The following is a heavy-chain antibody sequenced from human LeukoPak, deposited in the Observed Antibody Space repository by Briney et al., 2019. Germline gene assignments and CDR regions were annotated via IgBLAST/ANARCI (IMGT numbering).Heavy chain of an antibody. CDR3: ARGELQLWFNRWEDAFDI. CDR1: GYTFTSYD. V-gene: IGHV1-8*03. CDR2: MNPNSGNT. J-gene: IGHJ3*02. D-gene: IGHD5-18*01. Sequence: ASVKVSCKASGYTFTSYDINWVRQATGQGLEWMGRMNPNSGNTGYAQKFQGRVTITRNTSISTAYMELSSLRSEDTAVYYCARGELQLWFNRWEDAFDIWGQGTMVTVSS.